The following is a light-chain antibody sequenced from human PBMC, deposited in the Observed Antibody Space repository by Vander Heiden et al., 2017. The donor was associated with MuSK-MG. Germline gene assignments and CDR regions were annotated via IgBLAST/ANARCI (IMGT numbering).Light chain of an antibody. V-gene: IGLV6-57*03. J-gene: IGLJ3*02. CDR1: SGSIASNY. CDR2: EDN. CDR3: QSYDSSNRV. Sequence: NFLLTQPHSVSESPGQTVTISCTRSSGSIASNYVQWYQQRPGSAPTTVIYEDNQRPSGVPDRFSGSIDSSSNSASLTISGLKTEDEADYYCQSYDSSNRVFGGGTKLTVL.